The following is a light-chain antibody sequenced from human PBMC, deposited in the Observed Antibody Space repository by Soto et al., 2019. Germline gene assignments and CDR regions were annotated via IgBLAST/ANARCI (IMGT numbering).Light chain of an antibody. CDR2: DSS. CDR3: QQYNSYPYT. Sequence: IQMTQSPSTLSASVGDRVTITCRASQSTSSWLAWYQQKPGKAPKLLIYDSSSLESGGPSRFSGSGSGTEFTLTISSLQPVDFATYYCQQYNSYPYTFGQGTKVDIK. J-gene: IGKJ2*01. CDR1: QSTSSW. V-gene: IGKV1-5*01.